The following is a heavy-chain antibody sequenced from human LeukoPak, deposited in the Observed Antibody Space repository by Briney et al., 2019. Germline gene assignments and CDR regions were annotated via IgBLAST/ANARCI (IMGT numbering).Heavy chain of an antibody. V-gene: IGHV4-34*01. CDR2: INHSGST. J-gene: IGHJ4*02. CDR3: ARRADGSGSYYNTNFDY. D-gene: IGHD3-10*01. Sequence: PSETLSLTCAVYGGSFSGYYWSWIRQPPGKGLEWIGEINHSGSTNYNPSLKSRVTISVDTSKNQFSLKLSSVTAADTAVYYCARRADGSGSYYNTNFDYWGQGTLVTVSS. CDR1: GGSFSGYY.